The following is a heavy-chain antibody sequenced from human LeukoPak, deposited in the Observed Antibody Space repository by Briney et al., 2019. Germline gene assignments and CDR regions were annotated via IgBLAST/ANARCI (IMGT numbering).Heavy chain of an antibody. J-gene: IGHJ4*02. Sequence: PSQTLSLTCTVSGDSVSSGGYFWSWIRQHPGKGLEWIGHIYYSGSTDYSPSLQSRLTISLDTSKNQVSLRLSSVTAADTAVYYCARDTVSTPRVFDYWAREPWSPSPQ. CDR2: IYYSGST. D-gene: IGHD4-17*01. CDR1: GDSVSSGGYF. V-gene: IGHV4-31*03. CDR3: ARDTVSTPRVFDY.